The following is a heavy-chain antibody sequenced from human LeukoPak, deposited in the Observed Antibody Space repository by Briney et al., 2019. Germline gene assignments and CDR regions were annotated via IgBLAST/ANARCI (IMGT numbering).Heavy chain of an antibody. D-gene: IGHD6-6*01. V-gene: IGHV3-21*01. CDR3: ASLARAARPTDY. CDR2: ISSSSSYI. J-gene: IGHJ4*02. Sequence: GGSLRLSCAASGFTFSSYSMNWVRQAPGKGLEWVSSISSSSSYIYYADSVKGRFTISRDNAKNSLYLQMNSLRAEDTAVYYCASLARAARPTDYWGQGTLVTVSS. CDR1: GFTFSSYS.